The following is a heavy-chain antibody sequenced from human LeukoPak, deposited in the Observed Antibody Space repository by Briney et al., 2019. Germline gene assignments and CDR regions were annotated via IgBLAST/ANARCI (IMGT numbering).Heavy chain of an antibody. D-gene: IGHD3/OR15-3a*01. CDR3: RYCYEMDV. CDR1: GYTFTGYY. Sequence: ASVKVSCKASGYTFTGYYMHWVRQAPGQGLEWMGWISAYNGNTNYAQKVQGRVTMTTDTSTSTASVCYCAKLYSDIWTGYCRYCYEMDVWGQGTTVTVSS. CDR2: ISAYNGNT. J-gene: IGHJ6*02. V-gene: IGHV1-18*04.